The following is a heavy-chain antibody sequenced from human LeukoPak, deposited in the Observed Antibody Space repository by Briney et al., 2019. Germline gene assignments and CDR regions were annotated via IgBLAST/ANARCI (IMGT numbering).Heavy chain of an antibody. J-gene: IGHJ6*03. D-gene: IGHD3-16*01. CDR1: GFTFDDYA. CDR3: AKGFGSYYYYYYMDV. CDR2: ISWNSGSI. Sequence: PGGSLRLSSAASGFTFDDYAMHWVRQAPGKGLEWVSGISWNSGSIGYADSVKGRFTISRDNAKNSLYLQMNSLRAEDTALYYCAKGFGSYYYYYYMDVWGKGTTVTVSS. V-gene: IGHV3-9*01.